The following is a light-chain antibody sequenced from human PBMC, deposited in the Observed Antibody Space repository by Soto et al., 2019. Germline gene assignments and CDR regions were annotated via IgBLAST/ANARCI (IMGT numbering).Light chain of an antibody. CDR2: SKS. V-gene: IGLV7-43*01. Sequence: QAVVTQEPSLTVSPGGTVTLTCASSTGAVTSGYYPNWFQQKPGHAPMALIYSKSNKYSWTPARFSGSLLGGKAALTLSGVQPEDEAEYYCLLYYGGQLGVFGGGTKLTVL. CDR3: LLYYGGQLGV. J-gene: IGLJ2*01. CDR1: TGAVTSGYY.